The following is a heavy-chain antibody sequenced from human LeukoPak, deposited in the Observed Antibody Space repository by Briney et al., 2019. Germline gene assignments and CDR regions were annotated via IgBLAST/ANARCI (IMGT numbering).Heavy chain of an antibody. D-gene: IGHD3-16*01. CDR2: MNPNSGNT. CDR3: AREGGSIDWFDP. V-gene: IGHV1-8*01. Sequence: ASVKVSCKASGYTFTSYDINWVRQTTGQGLEWMGWMNPNSGNTGYAQKFQGRVTMTRNTSISTAYMELSSLRSEDTAVYYCAREGGSIDWFDPWGQGTLVTVSS. J-gene: IGHJ5*02. CDR1: GYTFTSYD.